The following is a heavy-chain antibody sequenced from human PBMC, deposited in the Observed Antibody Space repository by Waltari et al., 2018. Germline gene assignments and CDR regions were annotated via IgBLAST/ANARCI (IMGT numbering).Heavy chain of an antibody. D-gene: IGHD6-19*01. CDR1: GFTFNSYE. CDR3: ARGVRQWRALDY. V-gene: IGHV3-33*01. J-gene: IGHJ4*02. CDR2: VWYDRINK. Sequence: QVQLVESGGGVVHPGESLRLSCAASGFTFNSYEMHWVRQAPGKGLEWVAVVWYDRINKYYRESVKSRFTISRDNSDNTLYLQMNSLRTDDTSVYYCARGVRQWRALDYWGQGTLVTVSS.